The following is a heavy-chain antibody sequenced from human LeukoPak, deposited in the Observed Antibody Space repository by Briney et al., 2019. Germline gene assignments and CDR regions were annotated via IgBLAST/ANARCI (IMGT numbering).Heavy chain of an antibody. Sequence: SETLSLTCTVSGGSISSYYWSWIRQPPGKGLEWIGYIYYSGSTNYKSSLKSRVTISVDTSKNQFSLKLSSVTAADTAVYYCARTTEGGYSYGYFYYYYMDVWGKGTTVTVSS. J-gene: IGHJ6*03. CDR3: ARTTEGGYSYGYFYYYYMDV. V-gene: IGHV4-59*01. CDR2: IYYSGST. D-gene: IGHD5-18*01. CDR1: GGSISSYY.